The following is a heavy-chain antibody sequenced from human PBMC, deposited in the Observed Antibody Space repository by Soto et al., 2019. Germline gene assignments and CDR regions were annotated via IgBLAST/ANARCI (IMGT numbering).Heavy chain of an antibody. V-gene: IGHV2-5*02. J-gene: IGHJ2*01. CDR3: AHNRLGSGSYSWYFDL. CDR2: IYWDDDK. Sequence: QITLKESGPTLVKPTQTLTLTCTFSGFSLSTSGVGVCWIRQPPGKALEWLALIYWDDDKRYSPSLKSRLTITKDTSKYHVVLTMTNMDPVDTATYYCAHNRLGSGSYSWYFDLWGRGTLVTVSS. CDR1: GFSLSTSGVG. D-gene: IGHD3-10*01.